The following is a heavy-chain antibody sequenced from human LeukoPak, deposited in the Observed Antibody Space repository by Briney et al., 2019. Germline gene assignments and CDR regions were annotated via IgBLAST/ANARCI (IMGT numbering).Heavy chain of an antibody. D-gene: IGHD3-22*01. Sequence: PSETLSLTCTVSGGSISSYYWSWIRQPPGKGLEWIGYIYYSGSTNYNPSLKSRVTISVDTSKNQFSLELSSVTAADTAVYYCARTYYYDSSAEFQHWGQGTLVTVSS. CDR3: ARTYYYDSSAEFQH. CDR2: IYYSGST. CDR1: GGSISSYY. V-gene: IGHV4-59*01. J-gene: IGHJ1*01.